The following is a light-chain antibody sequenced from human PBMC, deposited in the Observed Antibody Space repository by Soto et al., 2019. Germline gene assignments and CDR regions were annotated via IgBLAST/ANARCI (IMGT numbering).Light chain of an antibody. Sequence: IVVTHSPGTLSLSPGERATLSCRASQSVSSSYLAWYQQRPGQAPRLLIYGASSRATGIPDRFSGSGSGTDFTLTISRLEAEDFAVYYCQQYGSSSCTFGQGTKV. CDR3: QQYGSSSCT. J-gene: IGKJ1*01. V-gene: IGKV3-20*01. CDR1: QSVSSSY. CDR2: GAS.